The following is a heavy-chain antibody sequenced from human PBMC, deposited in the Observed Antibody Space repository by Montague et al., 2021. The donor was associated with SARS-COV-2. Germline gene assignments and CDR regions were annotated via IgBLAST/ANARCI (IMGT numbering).Heavy chain of an antibody. CDR2: IYPSGGIFDSGRT. CDR3: ARDSDFSSWHEAEDYFDY. CDR1: GGSISGYF. Sequence: SETLSLTSSVSGGSISGYFWSWIRQPAGKGLEWIGRIYPSGGIFDSGRTNYHPSLKSRVTVSIDTSRNQFSLSLNSVTAADTAVYSCARDSDFSSWHEAEDYFDYWGQGILVAVSS. V-gene: IGHV4-4*07. J-gene: IGHJ4*02. D-gene: IGHD6-13*01.